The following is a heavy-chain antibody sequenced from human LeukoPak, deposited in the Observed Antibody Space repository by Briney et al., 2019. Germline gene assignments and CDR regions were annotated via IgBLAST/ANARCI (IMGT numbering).Heavy chain of an antibody. CDR3: ATAATEKIVLMVYASDPYFDY. J-gene: IGHJ4*02. D-gene: IGHD2-8*01. Sequence: ASVKVSCKASGYTFTSYYMHWVRQAPGQGLEWMGIINPSGGSTSYAQKFQGRVTMTEDTSTDTAYMELSSLRSEDTAVYYCATAATEKIVLMVYASDPYFDYWGQGTLVTVSS. V-gene: IGHV1-46*01. CDR2: INPSGGST. CDR1: GYTFTSYY.